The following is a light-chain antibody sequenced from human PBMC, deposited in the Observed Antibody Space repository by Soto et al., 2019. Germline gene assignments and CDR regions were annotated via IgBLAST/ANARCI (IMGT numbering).Light chain of an antibody. V-gene: IGKV1-5*01. Sequence: DIEMTQSPATLPASLGDRVTITCRASQTISSWLAWYQQKPGKAPDLLIYAASRLAGGVPSRFSGSESGTEFTLTIGSLSPDDFVTYYRQQYHSYPLTFGRGTKVDIK. CDR3: QQYHSYPLT. CDR2: AAS. J-gene: IGKJ4*01. CDR1: QTISSW.